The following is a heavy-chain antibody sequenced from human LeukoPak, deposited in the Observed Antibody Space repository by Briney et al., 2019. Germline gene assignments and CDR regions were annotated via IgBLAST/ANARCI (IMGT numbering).Heavy chain of an antibody. CDR2: IRSKANSYAT. J-gene: IGHJ4*02. Sequence: GGSLRLSCAGSGFTFSGSAIHWVRQASGKGLEWLGRIRSKANSYATAYAASVKGRFTISRDNSKNTLYLQMNSLRAEDTAVYYCAKGPGRPRDYWGQGTLVTVSS. CDR1: GFTFSGSA. V-gene: IGHV3-73*01. CDR3: AKGPGRPRDY. D-gene: IGHD1-26*01.